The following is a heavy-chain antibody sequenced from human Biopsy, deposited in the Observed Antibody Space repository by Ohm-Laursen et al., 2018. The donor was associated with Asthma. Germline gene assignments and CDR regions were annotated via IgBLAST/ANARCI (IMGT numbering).Heavy chain of an antibody. CDR3: AKDVFPGWELRRGPDY. V-gene: IGHV3-30*18. CDR1: GFTFSNYG. D-gene: IGHD1-26*01. J-gene: IGHJ4*02. CDR2: ISFDGSNK. Sequence: SLRLSCAASGFTFSNYGMHWVRQSPGKGLDWAAVISFDGSNKNYTDSVKGRFTIPRDNSRNTLHLQMNSLRAEDTAVYYCAKDVFPGWELRRGPDYWGQGTLVTVSS.